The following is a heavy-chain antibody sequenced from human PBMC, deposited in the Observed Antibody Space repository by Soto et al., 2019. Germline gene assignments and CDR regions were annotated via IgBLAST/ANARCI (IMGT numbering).Heavy chain of an antibody. Sequence: GESLKISCKGSGYNFTTFWIGWVRQVPGKGLEWMGIIYPGDSETKYSPDFEGQVTISADRSANTAYLQWRSLRASDTAMYYCARLGFPGAIYFDSWGLGTLVTVSS. CDR2: IYPGDSET. CDR3: ARLGFPGAIYFDS. V-gene: IGHV5-51*01. J-gene: IGHJ4*02. CDR1: GYNFTTFW.